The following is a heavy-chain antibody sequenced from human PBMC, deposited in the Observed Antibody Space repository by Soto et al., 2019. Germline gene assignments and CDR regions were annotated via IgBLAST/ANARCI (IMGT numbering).Heavy chain of an antibody. CDR1: GFTFSSYA. CDR2: ISYDGSNK. CDR3: ARQRYFDY. V-gene: IGHV3-30-3*01. J-gene: IGHJ4*02. Sequence: GGSLRLSCAASGFTFSSYAMHWVRQAPGKGLEWVAVISYDGSNKYYADSVKGRFTISRDNSKNTLYLQMNSLRAEDTAVYYCARQRYFDYWGQGTLVTVSS.